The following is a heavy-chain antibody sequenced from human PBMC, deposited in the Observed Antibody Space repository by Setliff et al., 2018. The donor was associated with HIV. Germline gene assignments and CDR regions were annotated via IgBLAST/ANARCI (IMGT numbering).Heavy chain of an antibody. CDR2: KYYSGST. D-gene: IGHD1-26*01. J-gene: IGHJ3*01. Sequence: SETLSLTCTVSGGSISSSSHYWGWIRQPPGKGLEWIGSKYYSGSTYYNPSLKSRVTISLDTSKKHFSLDLYSVTAADTAVYYCARDHNSGTLQAFDLWGQGTKVTVSS. CDR3: ARDHNSGTLQAFDL. V-gene: IGHV4-39*07. CDR1: GGSISSSSHY.